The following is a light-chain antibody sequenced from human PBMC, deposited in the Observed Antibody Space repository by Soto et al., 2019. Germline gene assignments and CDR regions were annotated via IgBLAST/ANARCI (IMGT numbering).Light chain of an antibody. Sequence: DILLTQAPYSLAVSLGERATINCKSSQGVLYSSNNKNYLAWYQQKPGQAPRLLIYGASSRATGIPDRFSGSGSGTDFTLTISRLEPEDFTLYYCQQYGSSPKTFGQGAKVDVK. CDR1: QGVLYSSNNKNY. CDR2: GAS. J-gene: IGKJ1*01. CDR3: QQYGSSPKT. V-gene: IGKV4-1*01.